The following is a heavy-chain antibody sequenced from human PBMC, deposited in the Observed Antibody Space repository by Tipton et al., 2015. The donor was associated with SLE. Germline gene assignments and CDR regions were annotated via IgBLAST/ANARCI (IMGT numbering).Heavy chain of an antibody. V-gene: IGHV4-59*01. J-gene: IGHJ4*02. Sequence: TLSLTCTVSGGSISSCYWSWIRQPPGKGLEWIGSRHHGGSTNYNPALTSRVTISGDPSKNQFSLRLTSVTAADTAVYYCVRDQVGVGDFDYWGQGALVTVSS. D-gene: IGHD3-16*01. CDR1: GGSISSCY. CDR3: VRDQVGVGDFDY. CDR2: RHHGGST.